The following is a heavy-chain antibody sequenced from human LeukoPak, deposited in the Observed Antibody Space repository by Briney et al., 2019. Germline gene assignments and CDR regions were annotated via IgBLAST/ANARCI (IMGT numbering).Heavy chain of an antibody. Sequence: SETLSLTCAVYGGSFSGYYWSWIRQPPGKGLEWIGEINHSGSTNYNPSLKSRVTISVDTSKNQFSLKLSSVTAADTAVYYCARGLRAVYYYYYYMDVWGKGTTVTVSS. V-gene: IGHV4-34*01. CDR2: INHSGST. CDR3: ARGLRAVYYYYYYMDV. D-gene: IGHD6-19*01. J-gene: IGHJ6*03. CDR1: GGSFSGYY.